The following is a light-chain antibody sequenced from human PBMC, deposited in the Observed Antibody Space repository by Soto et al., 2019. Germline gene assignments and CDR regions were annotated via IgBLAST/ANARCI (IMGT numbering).Light chain of an antibody. Sequence: QSALTQPASVSGSPGQSITISCTGTSSDVGGYNYVSWCQQHPGKAPKLMIYDVSTRPSGVSNRFSGSKSGNTASLTISGLQAEDEADYYCSSYTSSSTVVFGGGTKLTVL. J-gene: IGLJ2*01. CDR3: SSYTSSSTVV. V-gene: IGLV2-14*01. CDR2: DVS. CDR1: SSDVGGYNY.